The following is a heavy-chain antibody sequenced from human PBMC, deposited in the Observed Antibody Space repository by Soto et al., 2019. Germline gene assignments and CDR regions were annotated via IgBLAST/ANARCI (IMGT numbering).Heavy chain of an antibody. CDR1: GGSISSGDYY. Sequence: SETLSLTCTVSGGSISSGDYYWSWICQPPGKGLEWIGYIYYSGSTYYNPSLKSRVTISVDTSKNQFSLKLSSVTAADTAVYYCARDLAAAGSDDYGMDVWGQGTTVTVSS. J-gene: IGHJ6*02. D-gene: IGHD6-13*01. CDR3: ARDLAAAGSDDYGMDV. V-gene: IGHV4-30-4*01. CDR2: IYYSGST.